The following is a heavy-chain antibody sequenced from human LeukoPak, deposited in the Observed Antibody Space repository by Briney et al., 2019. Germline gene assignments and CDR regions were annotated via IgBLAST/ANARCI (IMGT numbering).Heavy chain of an antibody. D-gene: IGHD6-25*01. V-gene: IGHV4-34*01. CDR3: AREGGFYRPLDY. J-gene: IGHJ4*02. Sequence: PSETLSLTCAVYGGSFSGYYWSWIRQPPGKGLGWIGEINHSGSTNYNPPLKSRLVMSADLPENHISLKLTSVTAADTAVYYCAREGGFYRPLDYSGQGTLVTVSS. CDR2: INHSGST. CDR1: GGSFSGYY.